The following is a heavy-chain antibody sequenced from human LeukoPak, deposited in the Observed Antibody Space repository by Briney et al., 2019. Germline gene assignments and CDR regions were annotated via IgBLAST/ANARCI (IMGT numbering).Heavy chain of an antibody. J-gene: IGHJ4*02. V-gene: IGHV3-23*01. CDR1: GFTFSNYA. D-gene: IGHD6-19*01. Sequence: GGSLRLSCAASGFTFSNYAMRWVRQAPGKGLEWVSGISGSGDSTYYADSVKGRFTISRDNSKNTLYLQMNSLRAEDAAVYYCARRSGIAVAGAFDYWGQGTLVTVSS. CDR2: ISGSGDST. CDR3: ARRSGIAVAGAFDY.